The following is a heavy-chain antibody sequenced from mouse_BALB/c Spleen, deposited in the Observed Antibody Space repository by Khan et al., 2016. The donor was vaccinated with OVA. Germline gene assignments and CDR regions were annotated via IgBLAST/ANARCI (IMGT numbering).Heavy chain of an antibody. CDR1: GYTFTDYV. Sequence: QVQPQQSGPELVKPGASVKMSCKASGYTFTDYVMNWVKQRNGQGLEWIGQIYPGSDSTYYNEKFKGKATLTADRSSSTAYMQLSNLTSEDSAVYFWARAGWDVFAYWGQGTLVTGSA. CDR3: ARAGWDVFAY. J-gene: IGHJ3*01. V-gene: IGHV1-77*01. D-gene: IGHD4-1*01. CDR2: IYPGSDST.